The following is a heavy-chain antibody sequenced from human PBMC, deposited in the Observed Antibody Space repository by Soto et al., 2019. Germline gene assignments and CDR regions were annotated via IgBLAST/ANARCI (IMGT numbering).Heavy chain of an antibody. CDR3: ARGGRAAAALTRGYYFDY. Sequence: QVQLVQSGAEVKKPGSSVKVSCKASGGTFSSYAISWVRQAPGQGLEWMGGIIPIFGTATYAQKFQGRVTITADASTSTAYMELSSLRSEDTAVYYCARGGRAAAALTRGYYFDYWGQGTLVTVSS. J-gene: IGHJ4*02. V-gene: IGHV1-69*12. CDR2: IIPIFGTA. CDR1: GGTFSSYA. D-gene: IGHD6-13*01.